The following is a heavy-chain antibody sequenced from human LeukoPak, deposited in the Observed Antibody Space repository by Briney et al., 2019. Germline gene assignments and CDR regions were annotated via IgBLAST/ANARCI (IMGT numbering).Heavy chain of an antibody. CDR2: ISAYNGNT. D-gene: IGHD1-26*01. CDR1: GYTFTSYG. J-gene: IGHJ3*02. CDR3: ARDCWELQAYASDI. Sequence: ASGKVSCKASGYTFTSYGISWVRQAPGQGLEWMGWISAYNGNTNYAQKLQGRVTMTTDTSTSTAYMELRSLRSDDTAVYYCARDCWELQAYASDICGQGTMVTVSS. V-gene: IGHV1-18*01.